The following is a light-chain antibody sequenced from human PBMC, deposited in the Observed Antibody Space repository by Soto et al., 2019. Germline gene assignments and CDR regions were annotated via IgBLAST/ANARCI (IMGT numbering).Light chain of an antibody. V-gene: IGKV3D-15*01. CDR3: QQYNSWPRT. CDR2: GAS. J-gene: IGKJ1*01. CDR1: QSMSRN. Sequence: EIVMTQSPATLSVSPGERATLSCRASQSMSRNLAWYQQKPGQAPRLLIYGASIRATGIPARFSGSGYGTEFTLTLSSLQSEDFAVYYWQQYNSWPRTFGQGTQVE.